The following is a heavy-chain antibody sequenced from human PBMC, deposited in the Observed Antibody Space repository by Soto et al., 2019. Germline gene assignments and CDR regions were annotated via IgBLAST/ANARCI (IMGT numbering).Heavy chain of an antibody. CDR1: AFTVRTYY. V-gene: IGHV3-53*01. Sequence: EVQLVESGGDLIQSGGSLRLSCAASAFTVRTYYMTWVRQPPGKGLEWVSVIYRDGTTYYADSVKGRFTISRDNSKNTVYLQMNSLRADDTAVYYCARATGGSGWAWVDYWGQGTLVTVSS. J-gene: IGHJ4*02. D-gene: IGHD6-19*01. CDR3: ARATGGSGWAWVDY. CDR2: IYRDGTT.